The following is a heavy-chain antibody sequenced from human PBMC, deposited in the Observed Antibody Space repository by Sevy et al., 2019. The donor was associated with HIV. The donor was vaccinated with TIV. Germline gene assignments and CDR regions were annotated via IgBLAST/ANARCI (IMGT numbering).Heavy chain of an antibody. D-gene: IGHD3-16*02. CDR1: GFTFSSYG. CDR2: IRYDGSNK. V-gene: IGHV3-30*02. CDR3: AKDTRLHLGELSLLYYYYGMDV. J-gene: IGHJ6*02. Sequence: GGSLRLSCAASGFTFSSYGMHWVRQAPGKGLEWVAFIRYDGSNKYYADSVKGRFTISRHNSKNTLYLQMNSLRAEDTAVYYCAKDTRLHLGELSLLYYYYGMDVWGQGTTVTVSS.